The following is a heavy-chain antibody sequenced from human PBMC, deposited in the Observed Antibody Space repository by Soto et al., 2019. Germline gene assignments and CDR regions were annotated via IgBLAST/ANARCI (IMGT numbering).Heavy chain of an antibody. D-gene: IGHD3-10*01. CDR3: ARERAAMGRGDYYYGMDV. CDR2: ISSGSSYI. CDR1: GFSFSDYT. Sequence: GGSLRLSCVASGFSFSDYTMTWVRQAPGRGPEWISSISSGSSYIYYSDSVKGLFTISRDNAKNSLYLQMNSLRAEDTAVYYCARERAAMGRGDYYYGMDVWGQGTTVTVSS. J-gene: IGHJ6*02. V-gene: IGHV3-21*01.